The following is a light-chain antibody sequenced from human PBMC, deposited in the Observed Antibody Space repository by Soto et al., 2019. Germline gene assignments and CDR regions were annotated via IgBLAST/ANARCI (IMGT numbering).Light chain of an antibody. CDR2: GNS. CDR1: NSNIGAGYD. CDR3: QSYDSSLSVSGV. V-gene: IGLV1-40*01. J-gene: IGLJ3*02. Sequence: QTVVTQPPSVSGAPGQRVTISCTGSNSNIGAGYDVHWYQQLPGAAPKLLIYGNSNRPSGVPDRFSGSKSGTSASLAITGLQAGDEADYYCQSYDSSLSVSGVFGGGTKLTVL.